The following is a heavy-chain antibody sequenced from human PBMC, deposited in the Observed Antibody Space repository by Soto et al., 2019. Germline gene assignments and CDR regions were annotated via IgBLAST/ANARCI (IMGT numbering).Heavy chain of an antibody. Sequence: GGSLRLSCASSGFTFSSYAMHWVRRAPGKGLEWVAVISYDGSNKYYADSVKGRFTISRDNSKNTLYLQMNSLRAEDTAVYYCARGQYRITMIVVVIENAFDIWGQGTMVTVSS. D-gene: IGHD3-22*01. J-gene: IGHJ3*02. CDR3: ARGQYRITMIVVVIENAFDI. CDR1: GFTFSSYA. V-gene: IGHV3-30-3*01. CDR2: ISYDGSNK.